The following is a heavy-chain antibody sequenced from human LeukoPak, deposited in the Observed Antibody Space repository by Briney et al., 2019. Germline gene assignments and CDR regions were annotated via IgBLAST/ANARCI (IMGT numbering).Heavy chain of an antibody. J-gene: IGHJ4*02. V-gene: IGHV4-4*07. Sequence: SETLSLTCTVSGGSIRSYYWSWIRQPAGKGLEWIGRICTSGSTNYNPSLKSRVTISVDKSKNQFSLKLSSVTAADTAVYYCARDQGQLPNFDYWGQGTLVTVSS. D-gene: IGHD5-18*01. CDR1: GGSIRSYY. CDR2: ICTSGST. CDR3: ARDQGQLPNFDY.